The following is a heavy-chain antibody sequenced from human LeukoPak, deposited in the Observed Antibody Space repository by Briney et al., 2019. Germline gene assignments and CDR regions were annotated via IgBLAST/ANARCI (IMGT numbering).Heavy chain of an antibody. CDR2: IYYSGST. V-gene: IGHV4-59*01. D-gene: IGHD3-3*01. Sequence: PSETLSLTCTVSGGSISSYYWSWIRQPPGKGLEWIGYIYYSGSTNYNPSLKSRVTISVDTSKNQFSLKLSSVTAADTAVYYCARARSDFWSGYHCYYYMDVWGKGTTVTVSS. CDR1: GGSISSYY. J-gene: IGHJ6*03. CDR3: ARARSDFWSGYHCYYYMDV.